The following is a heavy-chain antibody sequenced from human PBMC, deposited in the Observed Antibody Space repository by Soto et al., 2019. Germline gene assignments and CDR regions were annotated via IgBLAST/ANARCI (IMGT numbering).Heavy chain of an antibody. CDR3: AKGLGYCSGGSCYSYYYGMDV. Sequence: EVQLLESGGGLVQPGGSLRLSCAASGFTFSSYAMSWVRQAPGKWLEWVSAISGSGGSTYYADSVKGRFTISSDNSNNTLYLQMNSLRAEDTAVYYCAKGLGYCSGGSCYSYYYGMDVWGQGTTVTVSS. J-gene: IGHJ6*02. D-gene: IGHD2-15*01. CDR1: GFTFSSYA. CDR2: ISGSGGST. V-gene: IGHV3-23*01.